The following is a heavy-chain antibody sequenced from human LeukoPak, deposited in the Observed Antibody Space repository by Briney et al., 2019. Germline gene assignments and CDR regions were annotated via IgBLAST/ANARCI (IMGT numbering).Heavy chain of an antibody. D-gene: IGHD3-10*01. CDR3: AKSATIMVRGVISYYFDY. CDR2: ISGSGGST. V-gene: IGHV3-23*01. Sequence: GGTLRLSCAASGFTFNNYGMSWVRQAPGKGLEWVSTISGSGGSTYYADSVKGRFTISRDNSKNTLYLQMNSLRAEDTAVYYCAKSATIMVRGVISYYFDYWGQGTLVTVSS. J-gene: IGHJ4*02. CDR1: GFTFNNYG.